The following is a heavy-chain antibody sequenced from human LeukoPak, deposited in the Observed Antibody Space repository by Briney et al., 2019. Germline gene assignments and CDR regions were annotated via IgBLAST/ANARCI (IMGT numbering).Heavy chain of an antibody. Sequence: GGSLRLSCAASGFTFSSYWMSWVRQAPGKGLEWVATIRQDGSEKYYVDSVKGRFTISRDNAKNSLYLQMNSLRAEDTAVYYCARERRVVRGVPYYLDYWGQGTLVTVSS. CDR2: IRQDGSEK. D-gene: IGHD3-10*01. CDR1: GFTFSSYW. V-gene: IGHV3-7*03. CDR3: ARERRVVRGVPYYLDY. J-gene: IGHJ4*02.